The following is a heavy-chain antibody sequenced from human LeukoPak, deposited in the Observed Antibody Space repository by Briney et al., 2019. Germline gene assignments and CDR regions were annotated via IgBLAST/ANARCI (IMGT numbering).Heavy chain of an antibody. Sequence: PGGSLRLSCAASGFTVSLYYMTWVRQALGKGLEWVSVIYSGGPTYYADSVKGRFTISRDNSKNTVYLQMNSLRGEDTAVYFCARGWVVATGGFDMWGQGTMVTVSS. CDR2: IYSGGPT. CDR3: ARGWVVATGGFDM. CDR1: GFTVSLYY. J-gene: IGHJ3*02. D-gene: IGHD2-8*02. V-gene: IGHV3-53*01.